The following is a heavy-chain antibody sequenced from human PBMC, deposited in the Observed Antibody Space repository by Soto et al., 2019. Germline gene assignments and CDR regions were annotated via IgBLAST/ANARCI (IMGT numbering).Heavy chain of an antibody. CDR1: GGSISSGGYY. V-gene: IGHV4-31*03. D-gene: IGHD3-10*01. CDR3: ARDLGMVRGAPYGMDV. J-gene: IGHJ6*02. Sequence: SETLSLTCTVSGGSISSGGYYWSWIRQHPGKGLEWIGYIYYSGSTYYNPSLKSRVTISVDTSKNQFSLKLSSVTAADTAVYYCARDLGMVRGAPYGMDVWGQGTTVTVSS. CDR2: IYYSGST.